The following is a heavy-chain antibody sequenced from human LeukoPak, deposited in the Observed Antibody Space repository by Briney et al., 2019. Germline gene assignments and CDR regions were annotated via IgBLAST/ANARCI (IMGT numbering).Heavy chain of an antibody. D-gene: IGHD2-2*03. CDR1: GYTFTGYY. J-gene: IGHJ6*02. CDR3: ARDDTYGYGEYYYGMDV. Sequence: GASVKVSCKASGYTFTGYYMHWVRQAPGQGLEWMGRINPNSGGTNYAQKFQGRVTMTRDTSISTAYMELSRLRSDDTAVYYCARDDTYGYGEYYYGMDVWGQGTTVTVSS. V-gene: IGHV1-2*06. CDR2: INPNSGGT.